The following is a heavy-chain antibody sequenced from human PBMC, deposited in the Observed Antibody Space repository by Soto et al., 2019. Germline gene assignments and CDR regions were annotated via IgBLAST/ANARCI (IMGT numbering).Heavy chain of an antibody. Sequence: QVQLQESGPGLVRPSGTLSLNCAVSGGSISSSSWWSWVRQPPGKGLEWIGEIYHSGSTNYNPSLKSPVTISVDKSKNQCSLKLNSVTAADTAVYYCARKDYGDYRWFDPWGQGTLVTVSS. CDR3: ARKDYGDYRWFDP. J-gene: IGHJ5*02. CDR1: GGSISSSSW. D-gene: IGHD4-17*01. V-gene: IGHV4-4*02. CDR2: IYHSGST.